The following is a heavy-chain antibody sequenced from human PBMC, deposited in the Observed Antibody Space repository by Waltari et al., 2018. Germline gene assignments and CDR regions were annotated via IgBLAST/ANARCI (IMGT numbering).Heavy chain of an antibody. CDR1: GGSISSYY. CDR2: IYYSGST. CDR3: ASHRGIAATFDY. J-gene: IGHJ4*02. D-gene: IGHD6-13*01. Sequence: QVQLQESGTGLVKPSESLSLTCTVSGGSISSYYWSWIRQPPGKGLEWIGYIYYSGSTNYNPSLKRRVTISVDTSNNQVSLKLISVTAADTAVYYCASHRGIAATFDYWGQGTLVTVSS. V-gene: IGHV4-59*01.